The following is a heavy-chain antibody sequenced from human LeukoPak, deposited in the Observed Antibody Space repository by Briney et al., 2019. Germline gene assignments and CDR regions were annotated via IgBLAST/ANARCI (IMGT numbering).Heavy chain of an antibody. J-gene: IGHJ4*02. Sequence: GGSLRLSCAASGFTFSSHAMSWVRQAPGKGLEWVSAISGSGGSTYYADSVKGRFTISRDKSKNTLYLQMNSLRAEDTAVYYCAKGFAVAGHFDYWGQGTLVTVSS. CDR2: ISGSGGST. D-gene: IGHD6-19*01. CDR1: GFTFSSHA. V-gene: IGHV3-23*01. CDR3: AKGFAVAGHFDY.